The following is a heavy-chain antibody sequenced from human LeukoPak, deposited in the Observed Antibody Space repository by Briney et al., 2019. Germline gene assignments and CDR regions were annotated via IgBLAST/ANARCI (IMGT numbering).Heavy chain of an antibody. CDR1: GYTXTSYY. J-gene: IGHJ6*02. Sequence: ASVKVSCKASGYTXTSYYIHWVRQAPGQGLEWMGIINPSGGTTSYAQKFQGRVTMTRDTSTSTVYMEVSSLRSEDTAVYYCARDYDILTGYYIGSSNGMDVWGQGTTVIVSS. V-gene: IGHV1-46*01. D-gene: IGHD3-9*01. CDR3: ARDYDILTGYYIGSSNGMDV. CDR2: INPSGGTT.